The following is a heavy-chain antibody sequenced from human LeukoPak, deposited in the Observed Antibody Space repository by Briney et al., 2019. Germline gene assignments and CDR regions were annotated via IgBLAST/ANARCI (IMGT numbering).Heavy chain of an antibody. CDR2: IYENGGTT. D-gene: IGHD1-26*01. V-gene: IGHV3-23*01. J-gene: IGHJ4*02. Sequence: PGGSLRLSCVGSGFTFRSHAMSWVRQAPEKGLEFVSGIYENGGTTYYADSVKGRFSISRDNSKNTLYLQMDSLRGEDTAVYYCAKGGKWDVTPFDYWGQGTLATVSS. CDR1: GFTFRSHA. CDR3: AKGGKWDVTPFDY.